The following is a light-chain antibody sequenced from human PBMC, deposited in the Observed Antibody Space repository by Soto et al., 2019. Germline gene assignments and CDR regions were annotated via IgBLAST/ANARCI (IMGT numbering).Light chain of an antibody. CDR3: QQYDNWPYMYT. CDR1: QSVSNN. CDR2: DAS. Sequence: LVMTQSPGTLYLSPGDRATLSCRASQSVSNNLAWFQQKPGQVPRLLIFDASTRATGVPARFSGSGSGTDFTLTISGLQAEDFATYFCQQYDNWPYMYTFGQGTKVDIK. V-gene: IGKV3-15*01. J-gene: IGKJ2*01.